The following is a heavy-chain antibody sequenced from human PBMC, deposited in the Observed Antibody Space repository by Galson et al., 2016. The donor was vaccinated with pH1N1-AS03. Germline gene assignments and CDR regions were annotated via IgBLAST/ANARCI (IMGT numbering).Heavy chain of an antibody. CDR3: AKGNYQLRNYYYSMDA. CDR2: IIPVFGTT. D-gene: IGHD2-2*01. Sequence: SVKVSCKASGGSFSTYAITWVRQAPGQGLEWMGGIIPVFGTTSFAQKFQDRVSITADESTSTAFMELSSLRSEDTAVYYCAKGNYQLRNYYYSMDAWGKGTTVTVSS. CDR1: GGSFSTYA. J-gene: IGHJ6*03. V-gene: IGHV1-69*13.